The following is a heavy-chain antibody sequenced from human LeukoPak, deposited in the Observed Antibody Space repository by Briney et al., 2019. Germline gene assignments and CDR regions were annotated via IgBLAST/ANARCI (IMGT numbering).Heavy chain of an antibody. J-gene: IGHJ4*02. CDR2: IYYSRST. CDR1: GGSISSGGYY. Sequence: SETLSLTCTVSGGSISSGGYYWSWIRQHPGKGLEWIGYIYYSRSTYYNPSLRSRVTISLDTSKNQFSLKLTSVTAADTAVYYCARDTVRGFTVTHRVFDYWGQGTLVTVSS. CDR3: ARDTVRGFTVTHRVFDY. D-gene: IGHD4-17*01. V-gene: IGHV4-31*03.